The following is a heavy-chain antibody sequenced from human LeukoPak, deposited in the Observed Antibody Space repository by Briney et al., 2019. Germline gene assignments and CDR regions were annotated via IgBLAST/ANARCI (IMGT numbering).Heavy chain of an antibody. CDR3: AKSTYYDFWSGYLDY. CDR2: ISWNSGRI. V-gene: IGHV3-9*03. D-gene: IGHD3-3*01. J-gene: IGHJ4*02. Sequence: GGSLRLSCAASGFTFDDYAMHWVRQAPGKGLEWVSGISWNSGRIGYVDSVKGRFTISRDNAENSLYLQMNSLKPEDMAVYYCAKSTYYDFWSGYLDYWGQGTRVTVSS. CDR1: GFTFDDYA.